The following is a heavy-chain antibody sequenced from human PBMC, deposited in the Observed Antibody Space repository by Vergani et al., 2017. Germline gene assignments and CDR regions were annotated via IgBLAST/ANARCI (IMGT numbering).Heavy chain of an antibody. Sequence: QVQLVESGGGVVQPGRSLRLSCAASGFTFSSYGMHWVRQAPGKGLEWVAVIWYDVSNKYYADSGKGRFTISRDNSKTTLYLQMNSLRAEDTAVYYCAREIYSGNDYWGQGTLVTVSS. CDR3: AREIYSGNDY. D-gene: IGHD6-19*01. V-gene: IGHV3-33*01. CDR2: IWYDVSNK. J-gene: IGHJ4*02. CDR1: GFTFSSYG.